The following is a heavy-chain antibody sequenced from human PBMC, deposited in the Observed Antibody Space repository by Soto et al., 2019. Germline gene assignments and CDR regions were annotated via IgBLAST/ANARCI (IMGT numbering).Heavy chain of an antibody. CDR3: AKSQTVLWYFDY. CDR1: GFTFTSYV. V-gene: IGHV3-23*01. Sequence: GGSLRLSCAASGFTFTSYVMSWVRQAPGKGLEWVSGIIAGGGTTYYADSVKGRFTISRDNSKNTLYLQMNSLRAEDTAVYYCAKSQTVLWYFDYWGQGTLVTVSS. J-gene: IGHJ4*02. D-gene: IGHD2-21*01. CDR2: IIAGGGTT.